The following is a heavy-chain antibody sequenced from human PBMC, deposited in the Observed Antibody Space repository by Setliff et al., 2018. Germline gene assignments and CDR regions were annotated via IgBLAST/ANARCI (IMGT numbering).Heavy chain of an antibody. Sequence: GGSLRLSCAAAGFSFSDYYMSWVRQAPGKGLEWVSIISNDGGSIYYADSVKGRFTISRDNSKNTVSLQMNSLRVEDTAVYYCARDGGTGMVKTYYYGLDVWGQGTTVTVSS. CDR3: ARDGGTGMVKTYYYGLDV. V-gene: IGHV3-23*03. D-gene: IGHD5-18*01. J-gene: IGHJ6*02. CDR1: GFSFSDYY. CDR2: ISNDGGSI.